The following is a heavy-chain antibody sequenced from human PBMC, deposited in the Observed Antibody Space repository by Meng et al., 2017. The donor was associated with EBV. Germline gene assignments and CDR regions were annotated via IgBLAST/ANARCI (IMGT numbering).Heavy chain of an antibody. Sequence: QVQLGQSGVGVKKPGASVKVSCKASGYTFTSYGISWVRQAPGQGLEWMGWISAYNGNTNYAQKLQGRVTMTTDTSTSTAYMELRSLRSDDTAVYYCARETSGYDFNWFDPWGQGTLVTGSS. CDR2: ISAYNGNT. CDR1: GYTFTSYG. J-gene: IGHJ5*02. CDR3: ARETSGYDFNWFDP. D-gene: IGHD5-12*01. V-gene: IGHV1-18*01.